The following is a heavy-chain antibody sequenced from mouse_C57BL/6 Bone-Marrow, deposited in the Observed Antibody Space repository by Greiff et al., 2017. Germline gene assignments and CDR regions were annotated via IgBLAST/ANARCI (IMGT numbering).Heavy chain of an antibody. CDR3: ARGGTAPSWFAY. CDR2: IYPGSGST. J-gene: IGHJ3*01. Sequence: VQLQQPGAELVKPGASVKMSCKASGYTFTSYWITWVTQRPGQGLEWIGDIYPGSGSTTYNEKFKSKATLTVDTSSSTAYMQLSSLTSEDSAVFYCARGGTAPSWFAYWGQGTLVTVSA. CDR1: GYTFTSYW. D-gene: IGHD3-3*01. V-gene: IGHV1-55*01.